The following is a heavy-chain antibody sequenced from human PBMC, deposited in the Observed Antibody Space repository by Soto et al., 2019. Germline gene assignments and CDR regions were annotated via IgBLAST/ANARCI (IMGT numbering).Heavy chain of an antibody. CDR3: ARVVVRLFAFDI. V-gene: IGHV1-18*03. CDR2: ISAYNGNT. Sequence: QVQLVQSGGEVKKPGASVKVSCKASGYTFTTYGISWVRQAPGQGLEWMGWISAYNGNTSYAQKLQGRVTMTTDTATSTACMALRSLRCVDMAVYLFARVVVRLFAFDIWGQGTMVTVSS. CDR1: GYTFTTYG. J-gene: IGHJ3*02. D-gene: IGHD3-22*01.